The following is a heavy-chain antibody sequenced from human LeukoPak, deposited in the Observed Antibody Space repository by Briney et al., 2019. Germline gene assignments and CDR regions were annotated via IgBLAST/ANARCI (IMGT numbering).Heavy chain of an antibody. CDR1: GFTFSNHV. Sequence: GGSLRLSCAASGFTFSNHVMSWVRQAPGKGLEWVSAISDSGYSTYYALSVKGRFTVSRDNSKNALYLQMDSLRAEDTALYYCAQNRFTMFGVVEDFFDSWGQGTLV. J-gene: IGHJ5*01. D-gene: IGHD3-3*01. V-gene: IGHV3-23*01. CDR2: ISDSGYST. CDR3: AQNRFTMFGVVEDFFDS.